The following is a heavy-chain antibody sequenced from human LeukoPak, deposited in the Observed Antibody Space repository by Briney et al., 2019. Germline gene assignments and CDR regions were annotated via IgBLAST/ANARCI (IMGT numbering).Heavy chain of an antibody. CDR3: ARVKGGSYYGTAEGFDY. Sequence: PGRSLRLSCAASGFTFSSYAMHWVRQAPGKGLEWVAVISYDGSNKYYADSVKGRFTISRDNSKNTLYLQMNSLRAEDTAVYYCARVKGGSYYGTAEGFDYWGQGTLVTVSS. CDR1: GFTFSSYA. V-gene: IGHV3-30-3*01. CDR2: ISYDGSNK. J-gene: IGHJ4*02. D-gene: IGHD1-26*01.